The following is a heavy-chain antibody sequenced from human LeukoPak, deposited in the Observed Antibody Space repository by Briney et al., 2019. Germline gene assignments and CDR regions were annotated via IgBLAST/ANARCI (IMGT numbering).Heavy chain of an antibody. CDR3: ARGRYSSGWYFNY. CDR2: INPNSGGT. J-gene: IGHJ4*02. D-gene: IGHD6-19*01. CDR1: GGTFSSYA. Sequence: ASVKVSCKASGGTFSSYAISWVRQAPGQGLEWMGWINPNSGGTNYAQKFQGRVTMTRDTSISTAYMELSRLRSDDTAVYYCARGRYSSGWYFNYWGQGTLVTVSS. V-gene: IGHV1-2*02.